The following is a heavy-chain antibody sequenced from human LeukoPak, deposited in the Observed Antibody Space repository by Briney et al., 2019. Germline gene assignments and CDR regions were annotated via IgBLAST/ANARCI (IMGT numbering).Heavy chain of an antibody. V-gene: IGHV4-59*01. D-gene: IGHD3-10*01. CDR1: GGSISSYY. Sequence: SETLSLTCTVSGGSISSYYWSWIRQPPGTGLEWVGYIYYSGSTNYNPSLKSRVTISVDTSKNQFSLKLSSVTAADTAVYYCARDRGGTMVRGAYGRFDYWGQGTLVTVSS. J-gene: IGHJ4*02. CDR3: ARDRGGTMVRGAYGRFDY. CDR2: IYYSGST.